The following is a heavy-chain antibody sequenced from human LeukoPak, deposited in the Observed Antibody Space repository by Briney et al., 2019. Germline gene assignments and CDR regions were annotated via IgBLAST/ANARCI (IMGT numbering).Heavy chain of an antibody. V-gene: IGHV3-30*18. CDR1: GFTFSSYG. D-gene: IGHD3-22*01. CDR3: AKVRYYYDSSGYEEDYYFDY. CDR2: ISYDGSNK. Sequence: GGSLRLSCAASGFTFSSYGMHWVRQAPGKGLEWVAVISYDGSNKYYADSVKGRFTISRDNSKNTLYLQMNSLRAEDTAVYYCAKVRYYYDSSGYEEDYYFDYWGQGTLVTVSS. J-gene: IGHJ4*02.